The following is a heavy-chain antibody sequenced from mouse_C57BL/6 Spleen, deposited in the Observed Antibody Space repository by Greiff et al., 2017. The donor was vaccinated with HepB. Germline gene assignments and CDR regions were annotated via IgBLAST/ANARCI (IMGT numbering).Heavy chain of an antibody. CDR1: GYTFTSYW. Sequence: QVQLQQPGAELVKPGASVKLSCKASGYTFTSYWMHWVKQRPGQGLEWIGMIHPNSGSTNYNEKFKSKATLTVDKSSSTDYMQLSSLTSEDSAVYYCTTLNITTGAAYWGQLTLVTVSA. J-gene: IGHJ3*01. CDR3: TTLNITTGAAY. CDR2: IHPNSGST. D-gene: IGHD1-2*01. V-gene: IGHV1-64*01.